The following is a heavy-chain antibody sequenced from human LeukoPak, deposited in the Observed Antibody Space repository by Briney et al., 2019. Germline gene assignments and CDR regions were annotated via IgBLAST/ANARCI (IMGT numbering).Heavy chain of an antibody. CDR1: GYTFTGYY. CDR3: ARAIYYYYMDV. CDR2: INPNNGGT. V-gene: IGHV1-2*02. Sequence: ASVKVSCKASGYTFTGYYMHWVRQAPGQGLEWMGWINPNNGGTNYAQKFQGRVTMTRDTSISTAYMELSRLRSDDTAVYYCARAIYYYYMDVWGKGTTVTVSS. J-gene: IGHJ6*03. D-gene: IGHD5-24*01.